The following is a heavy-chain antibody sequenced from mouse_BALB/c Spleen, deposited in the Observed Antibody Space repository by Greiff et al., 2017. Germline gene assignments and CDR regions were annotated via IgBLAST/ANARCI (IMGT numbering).Heavy chain of an antibody. CDR1: GYAFSSYW. CDR2: IYPGDGDT. J-gene: IGHJ3*01. D-gene: IGHD1-1*01. CDR3: ARFITNEPSAY. V-gene: IGHV1-80*01. Sequence: QVQLKESGAELVRPGSSVKISCKASGYAFSSYWMNWVKQRPGQGLEWIGQIYPGDGDTNYNGKFKGKATLTADKSSSTAYMQLSSLTSEDSAVYFCARFITNEPSAYWGQGTLVTVSA.